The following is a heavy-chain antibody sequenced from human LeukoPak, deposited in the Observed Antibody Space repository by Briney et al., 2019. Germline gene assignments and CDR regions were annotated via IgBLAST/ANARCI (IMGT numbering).Heavy chain of an antibody. CDR2: IYYSGST. CDR1: GVSISSYY. J-gene: IGHJ4*02. V-gene: IGHV4-59*01. Sequence: SETLSLTCTVSGVSISSYYWSWIRQPPGKGLEWIGYIYYSGSTNYNPSLKSRVTISVDTSKNQFSLKLSSVTAADTAVYYCARGLGFGELLPGYWGQGTLVTVSS. CDR3: ARGLGFGELLPGY. D-gene: IGHD3-10*01.